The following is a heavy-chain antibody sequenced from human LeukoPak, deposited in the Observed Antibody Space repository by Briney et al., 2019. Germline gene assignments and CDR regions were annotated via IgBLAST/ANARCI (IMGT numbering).Heavy chain of an antibody. CDR1: GYTLTSYG. CDR2: ISAYNGNT. Sequence: ASVKVSCKASGYTLTSYGISWVRQAPGQGLEWMGWISAYNGNTNYAQKLQGRVTMTTDTSTSTAYMELRSLRSDDTAVYYCARDMVRGQYPSDFDYWGQGTLVTVSS. CDR3: ARDMVRGQYPSDFDY. D-gene: IGHD3-10*01. J-gene: IGHJ4*02. V-gene: IGHV1-18*01.